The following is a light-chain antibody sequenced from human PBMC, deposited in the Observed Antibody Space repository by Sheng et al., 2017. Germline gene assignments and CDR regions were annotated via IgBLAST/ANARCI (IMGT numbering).Light chain of an antibody. CDR2: AAS. V-gene: IGKV1-NL1*01. CDR1: LGISNS. CDR3: LQYYTSPRS. Sequence: DIQMTQSPSSLSASVGDRVIITCRASLGISNSLAWYQQKPGKAPKLLVYAASILESGVPSRFRGSVSGTEYTLTISSLQPEXFTSYYCLQYYTSPRSFGPGTKVEIK. J-gene: IGKJ1*01.